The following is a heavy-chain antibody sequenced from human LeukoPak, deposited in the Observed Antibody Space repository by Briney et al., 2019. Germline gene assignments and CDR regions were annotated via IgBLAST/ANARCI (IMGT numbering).Heavy chain of an antibody. CDR1: GYTFTGHY. V-gene: IGHV1-2*02. CDR3: AREELRGYSYGYVGGLDY. CDR2: IKSNSGGA. J-gene: IGHJ4*02. D-gene: IGHD5-18*01. Sequence: ASVKVSCKASGYTFTGHYIHWVRRAPGQGLEWMGWIKSNSGGANYAQKFQGRVTMTGDTSISTAYMELSRLRSDDTAVYYCAREELRGYSYGYVGGLDYWGQGTLVTVSS.